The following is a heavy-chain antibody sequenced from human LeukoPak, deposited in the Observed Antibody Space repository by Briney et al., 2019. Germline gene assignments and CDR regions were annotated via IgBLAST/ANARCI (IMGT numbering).Heavy chain of an antibody. V-gene: IGHV1-69*13. CDR3: AGDYYDSSGYEGAFDI. D-gene: IGHD3-22*01. J-gene: IGHJ3*02. Sequence: SVQVSCKASEYTFTNYDINWVRQATGQGLEWMGGIIPIFGTANYAQKFQGRVTITADESTSTAYMELSSLRSEDTAVYYCAGDYYDSSGYEGAFDIWGQGTMVTASS. CDR2: IIPIFGTA. CDR1: EYTFTNYD.